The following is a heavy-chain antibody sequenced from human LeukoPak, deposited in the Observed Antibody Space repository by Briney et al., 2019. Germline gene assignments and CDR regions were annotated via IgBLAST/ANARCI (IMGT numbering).Heavy chain of an antibody. J-gene: IGHJ4*02. D-gene: IGHD6-19*01. CDR2: IHTSDST. Sequence: SETLSPTCTVSGGSISTYYWSWIRQPPGKGLEWIGYIHTSDSTNYNPSLKSRVTMSADTSKNQFSLKLSSVTAADTAIYYCARNSGWYVYDYWGQGILVTVSS. CDR3: ARNSGWYVYDY. V-gene: IGHV4-4*09. CDR1: GGSISTYY.